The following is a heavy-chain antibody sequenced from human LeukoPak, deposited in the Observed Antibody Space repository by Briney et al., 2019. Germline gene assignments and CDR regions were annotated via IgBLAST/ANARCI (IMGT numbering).Heavy chain of an antibody. CDR1: GGTFSSYA. J-gene: IGHJ3*02. D-gene: IGHD2-2*01. CDR2: IIPIFGTA. CDR3: AREGYCSSTSCLPDAFDI. V-gene: IGHV1-69*13. Sequence: SVKVSCKASGGTFSSYAISWVRQAPGQGLEWMGGIIPIFGTANYAQKFQGRVTITADESTSTAYMELSSLRSEDTAVYYCAREGYCSSTSCLPDAFDIWGQGTMVTVSS.